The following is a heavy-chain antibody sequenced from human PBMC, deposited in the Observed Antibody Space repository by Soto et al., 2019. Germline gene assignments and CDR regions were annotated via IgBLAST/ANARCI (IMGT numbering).Heavy chain of an antibody. CDR3: ARVQLPPAYYDFWSGYYRGWFDP. V-gene: IGHV4-30-4*01. Sequence: SETLSLTCTVSGGSISSGDYYWSWIRQPPGKGLEWIGYIYYSGSTYYNPSLKSRVTISVDTSKNQFSLKLSSVTAADTAVYYCARVQLPPAYYDFWSGYYRGWFDPWGQGTLVTVSS. J-gene: IGHJ5*02. CDR2: IYYSGST. CDR1: GGSISSGDYY. D-gene: IGHD3-3*01.